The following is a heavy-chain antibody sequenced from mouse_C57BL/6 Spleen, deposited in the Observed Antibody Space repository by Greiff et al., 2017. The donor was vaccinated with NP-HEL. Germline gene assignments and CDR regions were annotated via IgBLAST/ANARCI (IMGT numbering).Heavy chain of an antibody. J-gene: IGHJ3*01. D-gene: IGHD1-1*01. CDR3: ASHYYGSSLWFAY. CDR2: IYPSDGST. CDR1: GYTFTSYD. Sequence: QVQLQQSGPELVKPGASVKLSCKASGYTFTSYDMTWVKQSPGQGLAWIGWIYPSDGSTNYTETFKGRSTFTVDTSSSTEYMELRSLKSEDSAVYFSASHYYGSSLWFAYWGQGTLVTVSA. V-gene: IGHV1-85*01.